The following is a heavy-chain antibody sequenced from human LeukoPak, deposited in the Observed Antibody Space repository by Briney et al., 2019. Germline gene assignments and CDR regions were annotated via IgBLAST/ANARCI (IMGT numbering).Heavy chain of an antibody. Sequence: SGTLSLTCTVSGGSISSFYWSWIRQPPGKGLEWIGYIYYSGSTDYNPSLKSRVTISVDTSKNQFSLKLSSVTAADTAVYYCARVREDDSSGAHYYYYGMDVWGQGTTVTVSS. CDR2: IYYSGST. D-gene: IGHD3-22*01. CDR3: ARVREDDSSGAHYYYYGMDV. V-gene: IGHV4-59*01. CDR1: GGSISSFY. J-gene: IGHJ6*02.